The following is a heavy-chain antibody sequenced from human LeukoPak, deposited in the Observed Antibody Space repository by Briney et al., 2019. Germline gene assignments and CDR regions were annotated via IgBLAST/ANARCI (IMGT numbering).Heavy chain of an antibody. CDR1: GYTFTSYG. CDR3: ARAGYCSGAACYAEGIDY. Sequence: ASVKVSCKASGYTFTSYGISWVRQAPGQGLEWMGWINAYNGNTVYAQMFEGRVTLITDTSTTTAYMELTNLRSDDTAIYYCARAGYCSGAACYAEGIDYWGQGTLVTVSS. D-gene: IGHD2-2*01. V-gene: IGHV1-18*01. J-gene: IGHJ4*02. CDR2: INAYNGNT.